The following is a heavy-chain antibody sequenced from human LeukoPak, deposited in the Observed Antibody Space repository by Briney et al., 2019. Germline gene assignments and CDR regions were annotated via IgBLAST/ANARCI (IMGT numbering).Heavy chain of an antibody. Sequence: SETLSLTCTVSGGSISSYYWSWIRQPAGTGLEWIGRIYINVNTNYNPSLKSRVTMSVDTSKNQFSLKLSSVTAADTAVYYCARGPRYCSGGSCGLGWFDPWGQGTLVTVSS. CDR3: ARGPRYCSGGSCGLGWFDP. V-gene: IGHV4-4*07. CDR2: IYINVNT. J-gene: IGHJ5*02. CDR1: GGSISSYY. D-gene: IGHD2-15*01.